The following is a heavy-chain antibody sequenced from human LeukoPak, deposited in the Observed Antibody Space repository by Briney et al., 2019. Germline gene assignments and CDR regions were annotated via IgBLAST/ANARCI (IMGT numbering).Heavy chain of an antibody. CDR2: ISYDGSNK. Sequence: GGSLRLSCAASGFTFSSYAMHWVRQAPGKGLEWVAVISYDGSNKYYADSVKGRFTISRDNSKNTLYLQMNSLRAEDTAVYYCARGDPITMMSLFDYWGQGTLVTVSS. CDR3: ARGDPITMMSLFDY. V-gene: IGHV3-30-3*01. D-gene: IGHD3-22*01. CDR1: GFTFSSYA. J-gene: IGHJ4*02.